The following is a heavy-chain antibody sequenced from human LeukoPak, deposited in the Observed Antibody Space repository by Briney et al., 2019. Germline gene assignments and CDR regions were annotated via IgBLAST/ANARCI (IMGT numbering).Heavy chain of an antibody. Sequence: GGSLRLSCAASGFTFSSYAMHWVRLAPGKGPEYVSAISSNGGSTYYANSVKGRFTISRDNSKNTLYLQMGSLRAEDMAVYYCARDATRGLSYYMDVWGKGTTVTISS. CDR2: ISSNGGST. V-gene: IGHV3-64*01. CDR3: ARDATRGLSYYMDV. CDR1: GFTFSSYA. D-gene: IGHD1-1*01. J-gene: IGHJ6*03.